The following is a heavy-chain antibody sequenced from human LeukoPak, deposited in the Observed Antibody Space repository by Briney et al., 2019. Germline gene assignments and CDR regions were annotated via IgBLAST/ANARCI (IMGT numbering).Heavy chain of an antibody. CDR2: ISYDGSNK. CDR1: GFTFSSYA. Sequence: GGSLRLSCAASGFTFSSYAMHWVRQAPGKGLEWVAVISYDGSNKYYADSVKGRFTISRDNSKNTLYLQMNSLRAEDTAVYYCARDSRYYFDYWGQGTLVTVSS. CDR3: ARDSRYYFDY. J-gene: IGHJ4*02. D-gene: IGHD6-25*01. V-gene: IGHV3-30-3*01.